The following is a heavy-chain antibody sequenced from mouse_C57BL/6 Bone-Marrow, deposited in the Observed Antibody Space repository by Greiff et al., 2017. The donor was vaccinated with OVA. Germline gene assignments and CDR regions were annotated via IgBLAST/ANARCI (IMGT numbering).Heavy chain of an antibody. CDR2: INPGSGGT. V-gene: IGHV1-54*01. Sequence: QVQLQQSGAELVRPGTSVKVSCKASGYAFTNYLIEWVKQRPGQGLEWIGVINPGSGGTNYNEKFKGKATLTADKSSSTAYMQLSSLTSEDSAVYFCARIGDYDGRNFDYWGQGTTLTVSS. J-gene: IGHJ2*01. CDR3: ARIGDYDGRNFDY. D-gene: IGHD2-4*01. CDR1: GYAFTNYL.